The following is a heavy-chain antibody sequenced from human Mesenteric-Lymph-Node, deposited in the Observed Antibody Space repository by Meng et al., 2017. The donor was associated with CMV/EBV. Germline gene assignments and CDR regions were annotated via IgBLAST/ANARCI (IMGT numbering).Heavy chain of an antibody. V-gene: IGHV1-46*01. J-gene: IGHJ4*02. CDR2: INPSGGRT. Sequence: WVRQAPGDELEWGGRINPSGGRTSYAPKFKGRVTVTSDTSTSTVYMELSSLRSEDTAVFYCARVIGQFSGPDFWSGYFDYWGQGTLVTVSS. CDR3: ARVIGQFSGPDFWSGYFDY. D-gene: IGHD3-3*01.